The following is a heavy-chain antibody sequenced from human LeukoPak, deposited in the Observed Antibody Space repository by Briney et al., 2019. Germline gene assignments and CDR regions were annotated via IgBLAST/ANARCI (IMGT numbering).Heavy chain of an antibody. D-gene: IGHD2-8*01. CDR1: GFTFSSDA. Sequence: PGGSLRLSCAASGFTFSSDAMSWVRQAPGKGLEWVASIREDGSEKTSVDSVKGRFTISRDNAKNSLYLQMDSLRAEDTAVYYCARGPTNGQAFDYWGQGTLVSVSS. CDR2: IREDGSEK. V-gene: IGHV3-7*01. J-gene: IGHJ4*02. CDR3: ARGPTNGQAFDY.